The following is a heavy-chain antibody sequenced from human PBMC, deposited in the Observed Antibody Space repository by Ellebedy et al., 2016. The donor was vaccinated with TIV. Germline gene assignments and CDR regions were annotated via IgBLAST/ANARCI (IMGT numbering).Heavy chain of an antibody. CDR2: ISSSSSYI. J-gene: IGHJ6*02. D-gene: IGHD1-26*01. CDR1: GFTFSSYS. Sequence: PGGSLRLSCAASGFTFSSYSMNWVRQAPGKGLEWVSSISSSSSYIYYADSVKGRFTISRDNAKNSLYLQMNSLRAEDTAVYYCARDFGKLPYYYYYGMDVWGQGTTVTVSS. V-gene: IGHV3-21*01. CDR3: ARDFGKLPYYYYYGMDV.